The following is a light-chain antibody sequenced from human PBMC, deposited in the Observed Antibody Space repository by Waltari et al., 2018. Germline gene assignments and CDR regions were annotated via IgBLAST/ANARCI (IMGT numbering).Light chain of an antibody. CDR2: FAS. Sequence: EVVLTQSPDFHSVTPKENDPSTCRASESIGTSLHWYQQKAHQSPKFLIRFASKSTSGVPSRFSGSGSGTDFALIINGLEFEDAATYYCQQSSSLPITFGGGTQVEIK. J-gene: IGKJ4*01. CDR1: ESIGTS. V-gene: IGKV6-21*02. CDR3: QQSSSLPIT.